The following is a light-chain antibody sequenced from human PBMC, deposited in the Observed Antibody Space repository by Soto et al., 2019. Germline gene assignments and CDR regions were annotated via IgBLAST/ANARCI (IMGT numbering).Light chain of an antibody. Sequence: EIVLTQSPGTLSLSPGERVTLSCRASQSVTRSFLAWYQQKPGQAPRLLIYGASSRATGIPDRFSGSGSGTDFTLTISRLEPEDFAVYYCHQYGSSPQAFDPGTKVDIK. CDR2: GAS. J-gene: IGKJ3*01. CDR1: QSVTRSF. CDR3: HQYGSSPQA. V-gene: IGKV3-20*01.